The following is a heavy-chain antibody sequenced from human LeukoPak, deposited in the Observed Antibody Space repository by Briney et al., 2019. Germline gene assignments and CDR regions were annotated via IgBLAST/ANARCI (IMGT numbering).Heavy chain of an antibody. J-gene: IGHJ4*02. CDR2: IYPGDSDT. CDR1: GYSFTSYW. D-gene: IGHD3-9*01. V-gene: IGHV5-51*01. Sequence: KSGESLKISCKGSGYSFTSYWIGWVRQMPGKGLEWMGIIYPGDSDTRYSPSFQGQVTISADKSISTAYLQWSSLKASDTAMYYCARHYYDILTGYSYFDYWGQGTLVTVSS. CDR3: ARHYYDILTGYSYFDY.